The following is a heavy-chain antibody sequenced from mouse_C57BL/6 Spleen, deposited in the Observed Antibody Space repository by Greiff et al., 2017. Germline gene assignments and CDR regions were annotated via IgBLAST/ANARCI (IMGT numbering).Heavy chain of an antibody. V-gene: IGHV1-5*01. CDR2: IYPGNSDT. CDR3: TILGPTVPYYFAC. CDR1: GYTFTSYW. Sequence: VQLQQSGTVLARPGASVKMSCKTSGYTFTSYWMHWVKQRPGQGLEWIGAIYPGNSDTSYNQKFKGKAKLTAVTSASTAYMELSSLTNEDSAVYYCTILGPTVPYYFACWGQGTTLTVSS. J-gene: IGHJ2*01. D-gene: IGHD1-1*01.